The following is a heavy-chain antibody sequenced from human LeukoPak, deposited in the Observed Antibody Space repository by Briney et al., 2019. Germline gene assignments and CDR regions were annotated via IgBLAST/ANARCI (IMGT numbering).Heavy chain of an antibody. D-gene: IGHD3-16*01. CDR2: INPSGGST. V-gene: IGHV1-46*01. CDR1: GYTFTSYY. J-gene: IGHJ6*02. CDR3: ARDKRGGPQAANYYYGVDV. Sequence: GASVKVSCKASGYTFTSYYMHWVRQAPGQGLEWMGIINPSGGSTSYAQKFQGRVTMTRDTSTSTVYMELSSLRSEDTAVYYCARDKRGGPQAANYYYGVDVWGQGTTVTVSS.